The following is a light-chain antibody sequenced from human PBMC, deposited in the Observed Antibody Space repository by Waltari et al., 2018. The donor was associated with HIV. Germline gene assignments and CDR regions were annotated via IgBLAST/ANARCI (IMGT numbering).Light chain of an antibody. CDR3: LQYNNLPPYT. CDR1: QDIRNY. J-gene: IGKJ2*01. Sequence: DIQMTQSPSSLSASVGDRVTITCQASQDIRNYLNWYQQKPRKAPKLLIYDASNLETGVPSRFSGSGSGTDFTFTISSLQPEDIATYYCLQYNNLPPYTFGQGTKLEIK. CDR2: DAS. V-gene: IGKV1-33*01.